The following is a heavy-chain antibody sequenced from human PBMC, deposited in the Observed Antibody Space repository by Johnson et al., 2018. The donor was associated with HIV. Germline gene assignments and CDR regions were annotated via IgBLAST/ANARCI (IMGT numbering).Heavy chain of an antibody. CDR2: LWYDGSNN. CDR3: AKCIWGSSLIDAFDI. CDR1: GITFSNYG. V-gene: IGHV3-33*06. J-gene: IGHJ3*02. D-gene: IGHD6-13*01. Sequence: QVQLVESGGGLVQPGRSLRLSCAASGITFSNYGTHWVRQAPGKGLEWVAGLWYDGSNNYYADSVKGRFSISRDNSKNTLYLQMNSLRADDTAVYYCAKCIWGSSLIDAFDIWGQGTMVTVSS.